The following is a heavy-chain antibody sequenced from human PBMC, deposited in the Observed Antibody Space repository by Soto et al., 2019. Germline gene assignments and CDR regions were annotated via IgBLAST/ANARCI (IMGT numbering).Heavy chain of an antibody. J-gene: IGHJ3*02. V-gene: IGHV3-30*02. CDR2: MGNDGITT. D-gene: IGHD1-26*01. CDR3: AKEFQWELHAFDI. CDR1: GFTFSTYG. Sequence: GGSLRLSCAASGFTFSTYGMHWVRQAPGKGLEWVAVMGNDGITTFYADSVKGRFTISRDNSKNTLFLQMNSLRADDTAVYYCAKEFQWELHAFDIWGQGTMVPVSS.